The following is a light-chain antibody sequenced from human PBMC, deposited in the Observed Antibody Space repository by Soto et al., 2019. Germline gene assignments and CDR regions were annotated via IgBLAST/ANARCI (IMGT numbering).Light chain of an antibody. V-gene: IGKV3D-20*02. J-gene: IGKJ5*01. CDR2: DAS. CDR1: QSVSRNY. Sequence: EIVLTQSPDTLSLSPGERATLSCRASQSVSRNYLAWYQQKPGQAPRLLIYDASNRATGIPARFSGSGSGTDFTLTISSLEPEDFAVYYCQQRSNWPITCGQGTRREIK. CDR3: QQRSNWPIT.